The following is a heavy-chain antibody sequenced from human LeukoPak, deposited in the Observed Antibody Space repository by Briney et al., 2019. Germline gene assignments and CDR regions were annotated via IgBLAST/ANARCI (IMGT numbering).Heavy chain of an antibody. J-gene: IGHJ3*02. V-gene: IGHV1-24*01. CDR2: FDHEDGET. Sequence: ASVKVSCKVSGYTLTELSMHWVRQAPGKGLEWVGGFDHEDGETIYAHKFQGRVTMTEHTSTDTAYMELSSLRSEDTAVYYCAAHPTHFKYIRYAFDIWGQGTMVTVSS. D-gene: IGHD2/OR15-2a*01. CDR3: AAHPTHFKYIRYAFDI. CDR1: GYTLTELS.